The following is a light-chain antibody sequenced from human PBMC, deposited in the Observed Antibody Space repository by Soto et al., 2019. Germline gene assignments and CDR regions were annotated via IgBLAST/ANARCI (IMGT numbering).Light chain of an antibody. V-gene: IGKV3-20*01. Sequence: EIVLTQSPGTLSLSPGERATLSCRASQSVSSSYLAWYQQKPGQAPRLLIYGASSRPTGVPDRFSGSGSGTDFTLTISRLEPEDFAVYYCQQYGSALFTFGRGTKVDIK. CDR1: QSVSSSY. J-gene: IGKJ3*01. CDR2: GAS. CDR3: QQYGSALFT.